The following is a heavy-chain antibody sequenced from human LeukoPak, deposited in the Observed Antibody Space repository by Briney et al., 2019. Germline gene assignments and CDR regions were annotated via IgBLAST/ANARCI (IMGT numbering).Heavy chain of an antibody. D-gene: IGHD5-12*01. Sequence: GRSLRLSCAASGFTFHHYAIHWVRQVPGKGLEWVSGISWNSAYIGYADSVKGRFTISRDNAKNCVYLQMNSLRAEDPALYYYSKDKAPHYSGYDSDLDFWGQGNMATVSS. CDR1: GFTFHHYA. CDR3: SKDKAPHYSGYDSDLDF. CDR2: ISWNSAYI. J-gene: IGHJ4*02. V-gene: IGHV3-9*01.